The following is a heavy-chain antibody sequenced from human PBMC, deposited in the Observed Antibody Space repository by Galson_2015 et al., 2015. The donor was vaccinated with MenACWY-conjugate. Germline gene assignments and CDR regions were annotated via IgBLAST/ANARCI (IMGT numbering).Heavy chain of an antibody. CDR1: GYTFTSYG. Sequence: SVKVSCKASGYTFTSYGISWVRQAPGQGLEWMGWISAYNGNTNYAQKLQGRVTMTTDTSTSTAYMELRSLRSDDTAVYYCARDPLDYDILTGYPYFDYWGQGTLVTVSS. CDR2: ISAYNGNT. CDR3: ARDPLDYDILTGYPYFDY. D-gene: IGHD3-9*01. V-gene: IGHV1-18*04. J-gene: IGHJ4*02.